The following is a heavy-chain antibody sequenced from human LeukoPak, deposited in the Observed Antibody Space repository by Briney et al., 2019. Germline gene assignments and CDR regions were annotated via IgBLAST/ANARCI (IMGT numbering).Heavy chain of an antibody. CDR1: GGSISSYY. J-gene: IGHJ4*02. CDR2: IYYSGST. Sequence: SETLSLTGTVSGGSISSYYWSWIRQPPGKGLEWIGYIYYSGSTNYNPSLKSRVTISVDTSKNQFSLKLSSVTAADTAVYYCAREVAAAGDYYFDYWGQGTLVTVSS. V-gene: IGHV4-59*01. CDR3: AREVAAAGDYYFDY. D-gene: IGHD6-13*01.